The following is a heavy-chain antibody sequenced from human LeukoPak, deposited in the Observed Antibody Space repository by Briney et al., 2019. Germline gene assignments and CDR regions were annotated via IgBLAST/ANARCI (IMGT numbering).Heavy chain of an antibody. CDR1: GFTFSSYS. CDR3: AKGKDSVAGATNDY. Sequence: GGSLRLSCAVSGFTFSSYSMSWVRQAPGKGLEWVSSISSSGTYKYYADSVKGRFTISRDNAKNSLYLQMNSLRAEDAAVYYCAKGKDSVAGATNDYWGQGTLVTVSS. CDR2: ISSSGTYK. D-gene: IGHD6-19*01. J-gene: IGHJ4*02. V-gene: IGHV3-21*01.